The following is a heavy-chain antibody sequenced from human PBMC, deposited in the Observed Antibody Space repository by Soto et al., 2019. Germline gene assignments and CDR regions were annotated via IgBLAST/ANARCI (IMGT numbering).Heavy chain of an antibody. CDR3: ARSSSGWSHNDY. V-gene: IGHV1-18*01. D-gene: IGHD6-19*01. CDR2: ISAYNGNT. Sequence: QVQLVQSGAEVKKPGSSVKVSCKASGGTFSSYTISWVRQAPGQGLEWMGRISAYNGNTNYAQKLQGRVTMTTDTSTSTAYMELRSLRSDDTAVYYCARSSSGWSHNDYWGQGTLVTVSS. J-gene: IGHJ4*02. CDR1: GGTFSSYT.